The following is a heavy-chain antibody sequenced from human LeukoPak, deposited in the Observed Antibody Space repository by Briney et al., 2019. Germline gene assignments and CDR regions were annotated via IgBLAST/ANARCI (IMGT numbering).Heavy chain of an antibody. CDR2: IYYSGST. Sequence: SETLSLTCTVSGGSISSSSYYWGWIRQPPGKGLEWIGSIYYSGSTYYNPSLKSRVTISVDTSKNQFSLKLSSVTAADTAVYYCARHEVVPAAIGGPDYWGQGTLVTVSS. V-gene: IGHV4-39*01. CDR3: ARHEVVPAAIGGPDY. CDR1: GGSISSSSYY. J-gene: IGHJ4*02. D-gene: IGHD2-2*02.